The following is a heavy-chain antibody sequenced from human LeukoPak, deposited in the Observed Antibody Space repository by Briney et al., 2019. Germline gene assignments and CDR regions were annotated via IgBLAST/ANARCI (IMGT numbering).Heavy chain of an antibody. D-gene: IGHD3-10*01. CDR2: IKSKTDGGTT. Sequence: SGGSLRLSCAASGFTFSSYAMSWVRQAPGKGLEWVGRIKSKTDGGTTDYAAPVKGRFTISRDDSKNTLYLQMNSLKTEDTAVYYCTTGGNMVRGVRLGFAFDIWGQGTMVTVSS. V-gene: IGHV3-15*01. J-gene: IGHJ3*02. CDR1: GFTFSSYA. CDR3: TTGGNMVRGVRLGFAFDI.